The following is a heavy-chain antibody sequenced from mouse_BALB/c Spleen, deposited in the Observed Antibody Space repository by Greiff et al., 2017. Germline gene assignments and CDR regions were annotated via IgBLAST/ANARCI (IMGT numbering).Heavy chain of an antibody. D-gene: IGHD1-2*01. V-gene: IGHV2-9*02. J-gene: IGHJ2*01. Sequence: VKLQESGPGLVAPSQSLSITCTVSGFSLTSYGVHWVRQPPGKGLEWLGVIWAGGSTNYNSALMSRLSISKDNSKSQVFLKMNSLQTDDTAMYYCARGGQFYGEYYFDYWGQGTTLTVSS. CDR3: ARGGQFYGEYYFDY. CDR2: IWAGGST. CDR1: GFSLTSYG.